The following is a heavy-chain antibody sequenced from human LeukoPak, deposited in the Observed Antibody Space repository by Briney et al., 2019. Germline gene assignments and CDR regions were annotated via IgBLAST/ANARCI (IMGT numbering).Heavy chain of an antibody. CDR1: GGTFSSYA. CDR3: AAGGTVGATSIYFDY. Sequence: VASVKVSCKASGGTFSSYAISWVRQAPGQGLEWMGGIIPIFGTANYAQKFQGRVTITADESTSTAYMELSSLRSGDTAVYYCAAGGTVGATSIYFDYWGQGTLVTVSS. J-gene: IGHJ4*02. D-gene: IGHD1-26*01. CDR2: IIPIFGTA. V-gene: IGHV1-69*01.